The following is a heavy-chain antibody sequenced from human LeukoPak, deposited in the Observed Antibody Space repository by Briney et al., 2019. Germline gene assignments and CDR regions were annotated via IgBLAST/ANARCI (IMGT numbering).Heavy chain of an antibody. Sequence: ASVKDSCKASGYTFTSYDINWVRQATGQGLEWMGWMNPNSGNTGYAQKFQGRVTMTRNTSISTAYMELSSLRSEDTAVYYCARRCGSSSWYYFDYWGQGTLVTVSS. CDR1: GYTFTSYD. CDR2: MNPNSGNT. CDR3: ARRCGSSSWYYFDY. D-gene: IGHD6-13*01. V-gene: IGHV1-8*01. J-gene: IGHJ4*02.